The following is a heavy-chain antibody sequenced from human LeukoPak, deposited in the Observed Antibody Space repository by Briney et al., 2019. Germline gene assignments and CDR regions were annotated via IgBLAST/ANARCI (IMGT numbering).Heavy chain of an antibody. CDR1: GITFSNSA. J-gene: IGHJ3*02. D-gene: IGHD5-24*01. CDR2: ITKSGDQT. Sequence: GGSLRLSCVPSGITFSNSALSWVRQAPGKGLEWVSTITKSGDQTYYADSVRGLFTISRDNSKNTLYLQMNSLSAEDTAVYHCVKSAGKDGYRDVFDIWGQGTVVTVSS. CDR3: VKSAGKDGYRDVFDI. V-gene: IGHV3-23*01.